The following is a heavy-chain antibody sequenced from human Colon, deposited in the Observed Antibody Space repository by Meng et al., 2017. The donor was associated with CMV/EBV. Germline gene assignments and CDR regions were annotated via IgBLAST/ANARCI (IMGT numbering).Heavy chain of an antibody. J-gene: IGHJ3*02. V-gene: IGHV3-53*01. Sequence: GESLEISCAASGFTVSNNYMNWVRQAPGKGLEWISVVYSGGSTYYADSVKGRFTISRDDSRNTVYLQMNSLRAEDTAIYYCARKYSSDWHLDAFDMWGQGTTVTVSS. CDR1: GFTVSNNY. CDR2: VYSGGST. CDR3: ARKYSSDWHLDAFDM. D-gene: IGHD6-19*01.